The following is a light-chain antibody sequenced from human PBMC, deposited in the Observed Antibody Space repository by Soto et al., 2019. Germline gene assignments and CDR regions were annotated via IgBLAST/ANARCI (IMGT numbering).Light chain of an antibody. CDR1: NSNIASNT. CDR3: AAWDDTLKRYV. Sequence: QSVLTHPPSACETPGQTVSISCSGSNSNIASNTVNWYQHLPGTAPKLLIYYNNQRPSGVPDRFSGSKSGTSASLAISGLQSEDESDYYCAAWDDTLKRYVFGTGTKVTVL. CDR2: YNN. V-gene: IGLV1-44*01. J-gene: IGLJ1*01.